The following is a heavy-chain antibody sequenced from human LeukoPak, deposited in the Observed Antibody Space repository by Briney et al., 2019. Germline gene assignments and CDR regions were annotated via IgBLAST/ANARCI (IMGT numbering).Heavy chain of an antibody. J-gene: IGHJ4*02. CDR3: ARGASSGYRIDY. D-gene: IGHD5-18*01. CDR2: ISKDGRTT. CDR1: GFTFNNYW. V-gene: IGHV3-74*01. Sequence: GGSLRLSCAACGFTFNNYWMHWVRQAPGKGLVWVSRISKDGRTTNYADSVKGRFTISRHNAKNTLYLQMNSLTAEGTDRYYCARGASSGYRIDYWGQGTLVTVSS.